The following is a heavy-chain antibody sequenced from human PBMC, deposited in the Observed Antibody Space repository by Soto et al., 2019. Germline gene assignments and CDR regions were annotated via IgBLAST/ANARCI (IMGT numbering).Heavy chain of an antibody. V-gene: IGHV3-23*01. D-gene: IGHD3-10*01. J-gene: IGHJ4*02. CDR2: ITDTGGDA. Sequence: GGSLRLSCVASGLTFGSRAMSWVRQAPGEGLQWVSTITDTGGDAKYADSVRGRFVISRDNSKKTLYLQMTSLTAEDSAMYYCARGSTDSYPGSRIFDFWGRGTLVTV. CDR3: ARGSTDSYPGSRIFDF. CDR1: GLTFGSRA.